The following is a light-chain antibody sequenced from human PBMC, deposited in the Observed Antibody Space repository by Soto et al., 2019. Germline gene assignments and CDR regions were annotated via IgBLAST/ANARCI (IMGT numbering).Light chain of an antibody. CDR3: SSYTSSGTWV. CDR1: SSDVGGYNH. V-gene: IGLV2-14*03. J-gene: IGLJ3*02. Sequence: QSALTQPASVSGSPGQSITISCTGTSSDVGGYNHVSWYQQHPGQVPKVMIYDVTNRPSGVSNRFSGSKSGNTASLTISGVQAEDEADYYCSSYTSSGTWVFGGGTKLTVL. CDR2: DVT.